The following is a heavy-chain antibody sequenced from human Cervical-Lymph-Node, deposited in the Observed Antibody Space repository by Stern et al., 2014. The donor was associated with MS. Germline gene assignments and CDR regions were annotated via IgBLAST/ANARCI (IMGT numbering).Heavy chain of an antibody. CDR2: MSFVGGNK. J-gene: IGHJ6*02. V-gene: IGHV3-30*03. CDR3: MGVGDAMHV. Sequence: VHLVESGGGVVPPGRSLTLSCAASGFSLSNSGMHWVRQAPGKGLEWVAVMSFVGGNKKYGDSVKGRFSISRDMANNTLFLQMNSLRPEDTAVYYCMGVGDAMHVWGQGTTVIVSS. CDR1: GFSLSNSG.